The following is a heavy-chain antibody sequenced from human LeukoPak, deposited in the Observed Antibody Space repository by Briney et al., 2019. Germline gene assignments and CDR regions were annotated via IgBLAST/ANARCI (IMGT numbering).Heavy chain of an antibody. CDR3: ARGIPGFSDSNSFYYFDY. CDR1: GGSISSYY. Sequence: SETLSLTCTVSGGSISSYYWSWIRQPAGKGLEWIGRIYTSGSTNYNPSLKSRVTMSVDTSKNQFSLKLSSVTAADTAVYYCARGIPGFSDSNSFYYFDYWGQGSLVTVSS. J-gene: IGHJ4*02. D-gene: IGHD6-13*01. CDR2: IYTSGST. V-gene: IGHV4-4*07.